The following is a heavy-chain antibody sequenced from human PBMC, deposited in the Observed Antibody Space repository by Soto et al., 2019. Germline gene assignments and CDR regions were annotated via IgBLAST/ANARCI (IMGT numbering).Heavy chain of an antibody. CDR1: GGSFSGYY. Sequence: QVQLQQWGAGLLKPSETLSLTCAVYGGSFSGYYWSWIRQPPGKGLEWIGEIKHSGSTNYNPSLKSRVTISVDTSKNQFSLKLSSVTAADTAVYYCATRYCSSTSCYEYYFDYWGQGTLVTVSS. J-gene: IGHJ4*02. V-gene: IGHV4-34*01. D-gene: IGHD2-2*01. CDR3: ATRYCSSTSCYEYYFDY. CDR2: IKHSGST.